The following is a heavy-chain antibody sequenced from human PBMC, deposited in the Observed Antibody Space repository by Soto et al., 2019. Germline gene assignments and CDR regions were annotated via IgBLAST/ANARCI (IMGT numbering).Heavy chain of an antibody. CDR2: INPSGGST. CDR3: ARVSSWSCFDY. V-gene: IGHV1-46*01. J-gene: IGHJ4*02. CDR1: GYTFTSYC. D-gene: IGHD6-13*01. Sequence: QVQLVQSGAEVKMPGASVKVSCKASGYTFTSYCMHWVRQAPGQGLEWMGIINPSGGSTSYAQKFQGRVTMTRDTSTSTVYMELSSLRSQDTGVYYCARVSSWSCFDYWGQGTLVTVSS.